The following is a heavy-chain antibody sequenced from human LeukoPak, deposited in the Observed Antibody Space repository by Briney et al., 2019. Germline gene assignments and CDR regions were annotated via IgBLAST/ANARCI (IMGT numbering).Heavy chain of an antibody. V-gene: IGHV4-39*07. J-gene: IGHJ4*02. CDR3: ARDKSMVLDY. D-gene: IGHD3-10*01. Sequence: SETLSLTCTVSGGSIISISYYWGWIRQPPGKGLEWIGSIYSSGSTYNNPSLKSRVTISVDTSKNQFSLNLRSVTAADTAVYYCARDKSMVLDYWGQGTLVTVSS. CDR2: IYSSGST. CDR1: GGSIISISYY.